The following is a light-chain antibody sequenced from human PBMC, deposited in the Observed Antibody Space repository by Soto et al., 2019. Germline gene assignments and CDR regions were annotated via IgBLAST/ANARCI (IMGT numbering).Light chain of an antibody. Sequence: IVLTQSPATLSLSPGERATLYCRSSQSVSSYLAWYQQKPGQAPRLLMYEASNRATGIPARFSGGGSGTDFTLTISSQQSEDFAVYYCQQYNNWPPLTFGGGTKVDIK. V-gene: IGKV3-11*01. CDR2: EAS. CDR3: QQYNNWPPLT. CDR1: QSVSSY. J-gene: IGKJ4*01.